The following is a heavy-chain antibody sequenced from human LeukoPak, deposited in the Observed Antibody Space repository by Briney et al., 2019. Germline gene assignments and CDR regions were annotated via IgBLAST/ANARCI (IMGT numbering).Heavy chain of an antibody. Sequence: SETLSLTCTVSGGSISSSSYYWGWIRQPPGKGLEWIGSIYYSGSTYYNPSLKSRVTISVDTSKNQFSLKLSSVTAADTAVYYCARGNSSGWYRRGTFDYWGQGTLVTVSS. V-gene: IGHV4-39*07. J-gene: IGHJ4*02. CDR1: GGSISSSSYY. CDR2: IYYSGST. D-gene: IGHD6-19*01. CDR3: ARGNSSGWYRRGTFDY.